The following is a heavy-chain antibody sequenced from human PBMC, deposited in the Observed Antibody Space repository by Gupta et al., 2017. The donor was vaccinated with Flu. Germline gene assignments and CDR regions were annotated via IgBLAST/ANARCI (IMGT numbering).Heavy chain of an antibody. J-gene: IGHJ4*02. D-gene: IGHD2-15*01. CDR2: IYQNRNT. CDR1: GFSISNSYY. CDR3: ERVRLSRGPRDVFDY. V-gene: IGHV4-38-2*01. Sequence: VKLPESGPGLVKPSETLSLTCVVSGFSISNSYYWACMGQPAGGGLEWIGTIYQNRNTYYNPSLESRLSISMATSKNQFSLTLRSVTAADTAVYFCERVRLSRGPRDVFDYGGQGTLVAVSS.